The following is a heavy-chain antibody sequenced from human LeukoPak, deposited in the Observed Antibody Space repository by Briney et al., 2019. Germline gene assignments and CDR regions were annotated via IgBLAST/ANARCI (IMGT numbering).Heavy chain of an antibody. Sequence: GGSLRLSCAASGFTFSSYAMHWVRQAPGKGLEWVAVISYDGSNKCYADSVKGRFTISRDNSKNTLYLQMNSLRAEDTAVYYCARDHQTSYDYWGQGTLVTVSS. J-gene: IGHJ4*02. D-gene: IGHD2-2*01. V-gene: IGHV3-30*01. CDR2: ISYDGSNK. CDR1: GFTFSSYA. CDR3: ARDHQTSYDY.